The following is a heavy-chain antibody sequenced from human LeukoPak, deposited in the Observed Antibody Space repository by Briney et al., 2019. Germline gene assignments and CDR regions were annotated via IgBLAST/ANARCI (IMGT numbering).Heavy chain of an antibody. CDR2: TYYRSKWYN. CDR1: GDSVSSNSAA. CDR3: ARAAAVNRTEFDY. V-gene: IGHV6-1*01. Sequence: SQTLSLTCAISGDSVSSNSAAWHWIRQSPSRGLEWLGRTYYRSKWYNDYAVSVKSRITINPDTSKNQFSLQLNSVTPEDTAVYYCARAAAVNRTEFDYWGQGTLVTVSS. J-gene: IGHJ4*02. D-gene: IGHD6-13*01.